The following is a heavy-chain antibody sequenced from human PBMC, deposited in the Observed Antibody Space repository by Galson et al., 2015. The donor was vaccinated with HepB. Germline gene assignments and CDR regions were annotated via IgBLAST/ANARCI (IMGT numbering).Heavy chain of an antibody. D-gene: IGHD6-13*01. J-gene: IGHJ4*02. CDR3: ARLKAVAAAGAGYLDY. V-gene: IGHV5-51*03. CDR2: IDLDDSET. CDR1: GLSSGTNW. Sequence: QSGAEVKKPGESLRISCKVSGLSSGTNWIAWVRQMPEKGLELMGIIDLDDSETRYSPSFEGQVTISADGSIDTAYLQWSSLKASASAIYFCARLKAVAAAGAGYLDYWGQGALITVSS.